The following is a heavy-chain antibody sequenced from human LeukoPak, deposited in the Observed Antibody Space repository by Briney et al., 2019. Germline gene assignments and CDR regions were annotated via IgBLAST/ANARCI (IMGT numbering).Heavy chain of an antibody. V-gene: IGHV1-18*01. D-gene: IGHD4-17*01. Sequence: GAPVKVSCKASGGTFSIYAISWVRQAPGQGLEWMGWISAYNGNTNYAQKLQGRVTMTTDTPTSTAYMELRSLRSDDTAVYYCARIDYGRYYYMDVWGKGTTVTVFS. CDR3: ARIDYGRYYYMDV. CDR2: ISAYNGNT. J-gene: IGHJ6*03. CDR1: GGTFSIYA.